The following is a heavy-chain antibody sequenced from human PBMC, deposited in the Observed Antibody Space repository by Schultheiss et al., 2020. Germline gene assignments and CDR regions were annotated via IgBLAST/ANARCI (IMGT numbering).Heavy chain of an antibody. D-gene: IGHD3-22*01. Sequence: GGSLRLSCATSGFTFSDYYMSWIRQAPGKGLAWVSYISSSGSTIYYADSVKGRFTISRDNAKNSLYLQMNSLRAEDTAVYYCARGAMYYYDSSGYRLPFDYWGQGTLVTVSS. CDR3: ARGAMYYYDSSGYRLPFDY. V-gene: IGHV3-11*01. CDR1: GFTFSDYY. J-gene: IGHJ4*02. CDR2: ISSSGSTI.